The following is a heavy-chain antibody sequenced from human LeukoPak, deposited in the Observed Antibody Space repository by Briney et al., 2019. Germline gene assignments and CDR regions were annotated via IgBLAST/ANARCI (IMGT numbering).Heavy chain of an antibody. J-gene: IGHJ4*02. V-gene: IGHV3-23*01. Sequence: GSLRLSCAASGFPFSTYAMNWVRQAPGKGLEWVSVITGSGGFTQYADSVKGRFTISRDNSKNTVYLQMNSLRVEDTALYYCVRSLDYWGQGTLVTVSS. CDR3: VRSLDY. CDR1: GFPFSTYA. CDR2: ITGSGGFT.